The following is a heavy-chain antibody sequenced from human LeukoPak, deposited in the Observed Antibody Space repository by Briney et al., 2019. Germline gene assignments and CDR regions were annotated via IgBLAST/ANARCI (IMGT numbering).Heavy chain of an antibody. CDR2: INPNSGGT. Sequence: RASVKVSCKASGYTFTGYYMHWVRQAPGQGLEWMGWINPNSGGTNYAQKFQGRVTMTRDTSISTAYMELSRLRSDDTAVCYCASSGYCSSTSCYGGYYYYMDVWGKGTTVTISS. CDR3: ASSGYCSSTSCYGGYYYYMDV. J-gene: IGHJ6*03. D-gene: IGHD2-2*01. CDR1: GYTFTGYY. V-gene: IGHV1-2*02.